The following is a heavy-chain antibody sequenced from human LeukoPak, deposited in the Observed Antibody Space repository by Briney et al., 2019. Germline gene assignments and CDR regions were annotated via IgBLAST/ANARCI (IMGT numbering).Heavy chain of an antibody. CDR2: IIPIFGTA. CDR3: ATVNLSFGGDGQFDY. D-gene: IGHD2-21*02. CDR1: GGTFSSYA. Sequence: GASVKVSCKASGGTFSSYAISWVRQAPGQGLEWMGGIIPIFGTANYAQKFQGRVTMTEDTSTDTAYMELSSLRSEDTAVYYCATVNLSFGGDGQFDYWGQGTLVTVSS. J-gene: IGHJ4*02. V-gene: IGHV1-69*06.